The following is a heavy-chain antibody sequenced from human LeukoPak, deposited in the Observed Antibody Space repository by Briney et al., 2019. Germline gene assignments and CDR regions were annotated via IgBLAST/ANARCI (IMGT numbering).Heavy chain of an antibody. V-gene: IGHV3-11*01. D-gene: IGHD3-9*01. CDR2: ITNCGSTI. J-gene: IGHJ6*02. CDR3: ARSIGLTGGGVDV. Sequence: GRTLRLSCAASGFTFSDYNMNWVREAPGKGLEWVSYITNCGSTIHHADSVKGRFTISKDNAKKTLYLQMNILRAEDTAVYYCARSIGLTGGGVDVWGQGTTVTVSS. CDR1: GFTFSDYN.